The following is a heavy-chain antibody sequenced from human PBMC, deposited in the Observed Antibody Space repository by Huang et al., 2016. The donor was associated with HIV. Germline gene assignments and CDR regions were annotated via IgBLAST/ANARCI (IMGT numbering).Heavy chain of an antibody. CDR2: IYPGDSDT. D-gene: IGHD4-17*01. V-gene: IGHV5-51*01. CDR3: ATTGDYDFYSAFDI. J-gene: IGHJ3*02. CDR1: GYSFTSYW. Sequence: EVQLVQSGAEVKKPGESLKISCQGFGYSFTSYWIGWVRQRPGKGLEWRGLIYPGDSDTTYSPSFQGQVTISADKPSNTAYLQWTDLRASDTAMYYCATTGDYDFYSAFDIWGQGTTVAVSS.